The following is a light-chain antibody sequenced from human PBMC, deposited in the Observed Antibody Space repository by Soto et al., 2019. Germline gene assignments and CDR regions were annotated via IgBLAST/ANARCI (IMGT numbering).Light chain of an antibody. CDR3: SSYTSSTL. Sequence: QSALTQPASESGSPGQSITISCTGTSSDVGGYNYVSWYQQHPGKAPKLMIYDVSNRPSGVSNRFSGSKSGNTASLTISGLQAEDEADYYCSSYTSSTLFGGGTKLTVL. V-gene: IGLV2-14*01. J-gene: IGLJ2*01. CDR2: DVS. CDR1: SSDVGGYNY.